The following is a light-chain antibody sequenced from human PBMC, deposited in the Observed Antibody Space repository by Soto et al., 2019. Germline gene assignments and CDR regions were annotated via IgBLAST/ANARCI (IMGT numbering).Light chain of an antibody. J-gene: IGLJ1*01. CDR2: EVY. Sequence: QAVVTQPPSASGSPGQSVTISCTGTRDDVGGYNYVSWFQHHPGKAPKLMIYEVYKRPSGVPARFSGSKSGNTASLTVSGLQLGDEADYYCSSYAGSNNFVFGTGTKLTVL. CDR3: SSYAGSNNFV. V-gene: IGLV2-8*01. CDR1: RDDVGGYNY.